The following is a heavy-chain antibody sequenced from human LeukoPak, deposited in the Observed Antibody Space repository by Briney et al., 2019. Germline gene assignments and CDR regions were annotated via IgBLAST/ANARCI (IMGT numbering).Heavy chain of an antibody. CDR3: ARDRGGYYFDY. CDR1: GFTVSSNY. D-gene: IGHD3-16*01. V-gene: IGHV3-53*01. J-gene: IGHJ4*02. Sequence: EPGGSLRLSCAASGFTVSSNYMSWVRQAPGKGLEWVSVIYSGGSTYYADSVKGRFTISRDNSKNTLYFQMNSLRAEDTAVYYCARDRGGYYFDYWGQETLVTVSS. CDR2: IYSGGST.